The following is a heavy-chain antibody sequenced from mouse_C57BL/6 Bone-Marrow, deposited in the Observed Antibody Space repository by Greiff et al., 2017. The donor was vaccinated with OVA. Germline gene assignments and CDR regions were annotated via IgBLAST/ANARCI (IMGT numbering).Heavy chain of an antibody. CDR1: GFTFSSYA. J-gene: IGHJ2*01. Sequence: EVHLVESGGGLVKPGGSLKLSCAASGFTFSSYAMSWVRQTPEKRLEWVATISDGGSYTYYPDNVKGRFTISRDNAKNNLYLQMSHLKSEDTAMYYCARERAYYYGSSLDYWGQGTTLTVSS. CDR3: ARERAYYYGSSLDY. CDR2: ISDGGSYT. V-gene: IGHV5-4*01. D-gene: IGHD1-1*01.